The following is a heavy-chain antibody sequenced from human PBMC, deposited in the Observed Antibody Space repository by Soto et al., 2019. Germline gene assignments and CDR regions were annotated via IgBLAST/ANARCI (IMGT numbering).Heavy chain of an antibody. CDR3: ARLEYGDRSYFDF. V-gene: IGHV5-51*01. J-gene: IGHJ4*02. CDR1: GYSITSHW. Sequence: GVSLKISCKGSGYSITSHWIGWVRQMPGKGLEWMGIIYPGDSDTRYSPSFQGQVTISADKSISTAYLLWSSLRASDTAIYYCARLEYGDRSYFDFWGQGALVNVSS. D-gene: IGHD4-17*01. CDR2: IYPGDSDT.